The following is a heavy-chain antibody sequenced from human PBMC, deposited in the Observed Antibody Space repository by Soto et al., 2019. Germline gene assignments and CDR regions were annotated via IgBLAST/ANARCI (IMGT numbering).Heavy chain of an antibody. D-gene: IGHD6-19*01. CDR2: IIPIFGTA. CDR3: ARRRAGLDDS. Sequence: ASVKVSCKASGGTFSSYAISWVRQAPGQGLEWMGGIIPIFGTANYAQKFQGRVTITADESASTAYMELSSLRSEDTAVYYCARRRAGLDDSWGQGTLVTVSS. J-gene: IGHJ4*02. CDR1: GGTFSSYA. V-gene: IGHV1-69*13.